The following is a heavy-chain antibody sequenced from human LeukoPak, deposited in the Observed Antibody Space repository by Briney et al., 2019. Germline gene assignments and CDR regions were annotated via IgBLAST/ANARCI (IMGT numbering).Heavy chain of an antibody. CDR1: GFTFSSYG. D-gene: IGHD5/OR15-5a*01. Sequence: GALRLSCAASGFTFSSYGMHWVRQAPGKGVEWVAVIWYDGSNKYYADSVKGRYTISRDNSKNTLYLQMNSLRAEDTAVYYCARDLPLYGMDVWGQGTTVTVSS. CDR3: ARDLPLYGMDV. CDR2: IWYDGSNK. J-gene: IGHJ6*02. V-gene: IGHV3-33*01.